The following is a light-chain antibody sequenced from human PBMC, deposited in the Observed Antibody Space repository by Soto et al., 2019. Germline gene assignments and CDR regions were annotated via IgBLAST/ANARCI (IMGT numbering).Light chain of an antibody. V-gene: IGKV1-5*03. J-gene: IGKJ4*01. CDR1: QSVSTW. CDR3: YQYHIYPVA. Sequence: DIQMTQSPSTLSASVGDRVTITCRASQSVSTWLAWYQQKPGKAPKLLIHKASTLENGLPSRFTGSGSGTDFTLTISILQADDFATDHCYQYHIYPVALGGGTKVEI. CDR2: KAS.